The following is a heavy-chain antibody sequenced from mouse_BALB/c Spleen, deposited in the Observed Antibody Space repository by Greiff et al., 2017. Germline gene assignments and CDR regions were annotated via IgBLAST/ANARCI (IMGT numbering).Heavy chain of an antibody. V-gene: IGHV6-6*02. J-gene: IGHJ3*01. CDR1: GFTFSNYW. CDR2: IRLKSNNYAT. CDR3: TRPGAY. Sequence: EVHLVESGGGLVQPGGSMKLSCVASGFTFSNYWMNWVRQSPEKGLEWVAEIRLKSNNYATHYAESVKGRFTISRDDSKSSVYLQMNNLRAEDTGIYYCTRPGAYWGQGTLVTVSA.